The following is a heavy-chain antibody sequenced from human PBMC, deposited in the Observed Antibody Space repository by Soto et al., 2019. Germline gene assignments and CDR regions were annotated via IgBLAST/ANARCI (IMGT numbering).Heavy chain of an antibody. V-gene: IGHV1-69*12. J-gene: IGHJ3*02. Sequence: QVHLVQSGAEVKKPGSSVKVSCKAPGGTFSNHAINWVRQAPGQGLEWMGRIIPIFTTTNYAQKFQGRVTMSADESTITAYLELRSRKHDDTAVYYCAREVAADGTFREDVFDIWGQGTLVTVSS. D-gene: IGHD6-13*01. CDR3: AREVAADGTFREDVFDI. CDR1: GGTFSNHA. CDR2: IIPIFTTT.